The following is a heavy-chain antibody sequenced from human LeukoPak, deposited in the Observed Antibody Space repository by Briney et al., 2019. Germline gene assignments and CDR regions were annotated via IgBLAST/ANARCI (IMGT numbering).Heavy chain of an antibody. Sequence: SVKVSCTASGGTFSSYAISWVRQAPGQGLEWMGGIIPIFGTANYAQKFQGRVTITADESTSTAYMELSSLRSEDTAVYYCAGDRGGSYDTYYYGMDVWGQGTTVTVSS. V-gene: IGHV1-69*13. D-gene: IGHD1-26*01. CDR3: AGDRGGSYDTYYYGMDV. CDR2: IIPIFGTA. CDR1: GGTFSSYA. J-gene: IGHJ6*02.